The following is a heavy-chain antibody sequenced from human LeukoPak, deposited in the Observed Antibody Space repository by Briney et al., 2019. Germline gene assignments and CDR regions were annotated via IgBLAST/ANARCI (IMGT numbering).Heavy chain of an antibody. CDR2: IYHSGST. D-gene: IGHD3-10*01. Sequence: SETLSLTCSVSGGSISNYYWSWIRQPPGKGLEWIGEIYHSGSTNYNPSLKSRVTISVDKSKNQFSLKLSSVTAADTAVYYCARVSYYGSGGSDYWGQGTLVTVSS. CDR1: GGSISNYY. V-gene: IGHV4-59*12. CDR3: ARVSYYGSGGSDY. J-gene: IGHJ4*02.